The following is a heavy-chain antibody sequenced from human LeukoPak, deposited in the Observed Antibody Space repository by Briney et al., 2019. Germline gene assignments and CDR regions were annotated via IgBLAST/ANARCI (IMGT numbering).Heavy chain of an antibody. CDR3: ARYSASVWPGSSGWSNWFDP. Sequence: GASVKVSCKASGYTFGSYGVSWVRQAPGQGLEWMAWISPYNGNTNYAQKFQGRVTMTTDTSTSTAYMELRSLRADDTAVYYCARYSASVWPGSSGWSNWFDPWGKGTLVTVSS. V-gene: IGHV1-18*01. CDR2: ISPYNGNT. D-gene: IGHD6-19*01. CDR1: GYTFGSYG. J-gene: IGHJ5*02.